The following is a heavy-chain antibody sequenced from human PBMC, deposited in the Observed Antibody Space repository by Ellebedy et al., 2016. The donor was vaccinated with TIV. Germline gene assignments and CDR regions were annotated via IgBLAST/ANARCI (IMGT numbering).Heavy chain of an antibody. CDR1: GFTSSSYN. D-gene: IGHD3-9*01. CDR2: ISSVLTI. J-gene: IGHJ3*02. CDR3: ARDSPGWSAFDI. Sequence: GGSLRLSXAASGFTSSSYNMNWVRQAPGKGLEWVSYISSVLTIYYADSVKGRFTISRDNAKNSLYLQLNSLRDEDTAVYYCARDSPGWSAFDIWGQGTMVTVSS. V-gene: IGHV3-48*02.